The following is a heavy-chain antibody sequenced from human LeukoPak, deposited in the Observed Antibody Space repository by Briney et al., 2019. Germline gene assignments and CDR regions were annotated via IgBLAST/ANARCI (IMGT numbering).Heavy chain of an antibody. V-gene: IGHV1-2*02. Sequence: GASVKVSCKTSGYTFIDYYMHWVRQAPGQGLEWMGWINPNSGGTNYAQKFQGRVTMTRDTSISTAYMELSRLRSDDTAVYYCARDMGWFGEVYYYMDVWGKGTTVTISS. CDR3: ARDMGWFGEVYYYMDV. CDR2: INPNSGGT. J-gene: IGHJ6*03. CDR1: GYTFIDYY. D-gene: IGHD3-10*01.